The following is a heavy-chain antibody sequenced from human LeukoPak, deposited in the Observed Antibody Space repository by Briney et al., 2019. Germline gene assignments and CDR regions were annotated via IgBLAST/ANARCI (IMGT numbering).Heavy chain of an antibody. Sequence: GGSLRLSRAASGFTFSSYSMNWVRQAPGKGLEWVSSISSTSSYIYYADSVKGRFTISRDNAKNSPFLQMNSLRAEDTAVYYCARELMGLTMIVVVNPIDYWGQGTLVTVSS. D-gene: IGHD3-22*01. J-gene: IGHJ4*02. CDR1: GFTFSSYS. CDR2: ISSTSSYI. CDR3: ARELMGLTMIVVVNPIDY. V-gene: IGHV3-21*01.